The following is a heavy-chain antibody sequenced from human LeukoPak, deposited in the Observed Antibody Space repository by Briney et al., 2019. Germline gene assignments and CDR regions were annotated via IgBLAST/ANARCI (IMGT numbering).Heavy chain of an antibody. CDR2: IRSGSKYI. CDR3: ARARSYSYGSMDF. CDR1: IFTLSSYS. Sequence: GGSQTLSCTASIFTLSSYSMNRPRQSPGKALEWLSSIRSGSKYIYIGDSVKGRFTISRDNAKNSLYLQMNSLRAEDTAVYYCARARSYSYGSMDFWGQGTLVIVSS. J-gene: IGHJ4*02. V-gene: IGHV3-21*01. D-gene: IGHD5-18*01.